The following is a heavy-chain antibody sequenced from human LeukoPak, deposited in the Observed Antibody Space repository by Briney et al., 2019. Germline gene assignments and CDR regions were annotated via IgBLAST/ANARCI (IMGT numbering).Heavy chain of an antibody. CDR1: GFTFSSYA. J-gene: IGHJ4*02. D-gene: IGHD5-18*01. CDR2: ISSSSRII. CDR3: ARGYSYGYNY. Sequence: GGSLRLSCAASGFTFSSYAMNWVRQAPGKGLEWVSYISSSSRIIYYADSLKGRFTISRDNAKNSLYLQLNSLRADDTAVYYCARGYSYGYNYWGQGTLVTVSS. V-gene: IGHV3-48*01.